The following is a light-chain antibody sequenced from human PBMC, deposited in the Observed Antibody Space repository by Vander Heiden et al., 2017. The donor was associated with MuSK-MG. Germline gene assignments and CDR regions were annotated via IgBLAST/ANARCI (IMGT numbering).Light chain of an antibody. Sequence: DIQMTQSPSSLSASVGDRVTITCRASQSISGFLNWYQQKPGKAPKLLIYAASNLQSGVASRFSGSGYGKDFTLTISSRQPEDFATYNCQQSANNPMFTFGQGTKMEI. J-gene: IGKJ2*01. CDR2: AAS. V-gene: IGKV1-39*01. CDR1: QSISGF. CDR3: QQSANNPMFT.